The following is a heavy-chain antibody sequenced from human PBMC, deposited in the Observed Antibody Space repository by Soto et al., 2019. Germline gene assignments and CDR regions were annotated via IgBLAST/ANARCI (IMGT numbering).Heavy chain of an antibody. CDR3: ATEDESSGHAGTFHH. D-gene: IGHD3-22*01. V-gene: IGHV3-30-3*01. J-gene: IGHJ1*01. CDR1: GFSFNTYV. CDR2: ISHDGSSQ. Sequence: QMQLEESGGGVAQPGRSLRLSCAASGFSFNTYVMHWVRQAPGKGLEWVAGISHDGSSQHYAGSVKGRFTISRDNSRSTLNLEMYSLTDEDTAVYHCATEDESSGHAGTFHHWGQGTLVTVSS.